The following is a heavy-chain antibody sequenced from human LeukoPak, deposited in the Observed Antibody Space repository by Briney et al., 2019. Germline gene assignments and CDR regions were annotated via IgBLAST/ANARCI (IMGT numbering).Heavy chain of an antibody. V-gene: IGHV3-7*01. CDR2: IRQDGSVK. Sequence: GGSLRLSCAASGFTFSSYWMSWVRQAPGKGLECVANIRQDGSVKYYVDSVKGRFTISRDNAGNSLYLQMNSLRAEDTAVYYCATHGGYCSGGSCYTVHWGQGTLVTVSS. J-gene: IGHJ4*02. D-gene: IGHD2-15*01. CDR3: ATHGGYCSGGSCYTVH. CDR1: GFTFSSYW.